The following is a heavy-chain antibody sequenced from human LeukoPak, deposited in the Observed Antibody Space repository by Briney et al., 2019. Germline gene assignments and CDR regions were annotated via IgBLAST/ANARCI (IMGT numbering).Heavy chain of an antibody. D-gene: IGHD3-22*01. J-gene: IGHJ4*02. CDR1: GYTFTGYY. CDR2: INPNSGGT. Sequence: ASVKVSCKASGYTFTGYYMHWVRQAPGQGLEWMGWINPNSGGTNYAQKFRGRVTMTRDTSISTAYMELSRLRSDDTAVYYCAREDYYDSSGYYLRLGFDYWGQGTLVTVSS. CDR3: AREDYYDSSGYYLRLGFDY. V-gene: IGHV1-2*02.